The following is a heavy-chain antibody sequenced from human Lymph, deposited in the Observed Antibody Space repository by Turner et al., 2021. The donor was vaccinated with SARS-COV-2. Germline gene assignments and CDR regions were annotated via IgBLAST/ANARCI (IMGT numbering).Heavy chain of an antibody. D-gene: IGHD3-22*01. Sequence: QVQLVQSGAEVKAPGASVKVSCKASGYTFTGYYMHWVRQAPGQGLEWMGWINPDSGGTNYAQNFQDRVTMTRDTSISTAYMELSRLRSDDTAVYYWARGGLYYYDSSAYYGDAFDFWGQGTMVTVSS. CDR3: ARGGLYYYDSSAYYGDAFDF. CDR1: GYTFTGYY. V-gene: IGHV1-2*02. J-gene: IGHJ3*01. CDR2: INPDSGGT.